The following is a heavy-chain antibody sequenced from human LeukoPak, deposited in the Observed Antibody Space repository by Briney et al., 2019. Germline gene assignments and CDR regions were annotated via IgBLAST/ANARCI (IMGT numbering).Heavy chain of an antibody. J-gene: IGHJ4*02. CDR1: GGSFSGYY. Sequence: PSETLSLTCAVYGGSFSGYYWSWIRQPPGKGLEWIGEINHSGSTNYNPSLKSRVTISVDTSKNQFSLKLSSVTAADTAVYYCARFSWYIDYWGQGTLVTVSS. CDR3: ARFSWYIDY. V-gene: IGHV4-34*01. CDR2: INHSGST.